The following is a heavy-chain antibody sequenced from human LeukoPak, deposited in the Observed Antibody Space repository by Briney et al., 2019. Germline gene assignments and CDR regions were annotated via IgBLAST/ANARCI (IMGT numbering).Heavy chain of an antibody. CDR1: GFTFSHFG. CDR2: IWNDGSNE. CDR3: AKDAQRGFDYSNSLEY. Sequence: GGALRLSCAASGFTFSHFGMHWVRQAPGKGLEWVAVIWNDGSNEYYADSVKGGFTIYRDNSQNTVSIQMNSLRDEDTAVYYCAKDAQRGFDYSNSLEYWGQGTLVTVSS. V-gene: IGHV3-33*06. J-gene: IGHJ4*02. D-gene: IGHD4-11*01.